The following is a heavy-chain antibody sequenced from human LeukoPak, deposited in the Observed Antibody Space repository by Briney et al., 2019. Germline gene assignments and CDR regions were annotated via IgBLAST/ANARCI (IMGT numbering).Heavy chain of an antibody. CDR3: ARHFPQKGGGITMVRGVRQPRGAFDI. CDR2: IYYSGST. V-gene: IGHV4-59*08. CDR1: GGSISSYY. Sequence: SETLSLTCTVSGGSISSYYWSWIRQPPGKGLEWIGYIYYSGSTNYNPSLKSRVTISVDTSKNQFSLRLSSVTAADTAVYYCARHFPQKGGGITMVRGVRQPRGAFDIWGQGTMVTVSS. J-gene: IGHJ3*02. D-gene: IGHD3-10*01.